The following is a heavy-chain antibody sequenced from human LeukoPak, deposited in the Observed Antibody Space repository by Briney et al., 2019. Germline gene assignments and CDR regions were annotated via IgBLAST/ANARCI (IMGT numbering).Heavy chain of an antibody. CDR1: GFTFDDYG. D-gene: IGHD3-10*01. V-gene: IGHV3-9*03. J-gene: IGHJ4*02. Sequence: GGSLRLSCAASGFTFDDYGMSWVRQAPGKGLEWVSGISWNSGSIGYADSVKGRFTISRDNAKNSLYLQMNSLRAEDMALYYCAKDRTSSYGSGSCFDYWGQGTLVTVPS. CDR3: AKDRTSSYGSGSCFDY. CDR2: ISWNSGSI.